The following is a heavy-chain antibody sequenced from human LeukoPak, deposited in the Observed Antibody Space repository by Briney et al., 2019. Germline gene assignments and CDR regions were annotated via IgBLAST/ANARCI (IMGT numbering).Heavy chain of an antibody. V-gene: IGHV1-46*01. CDR3: ARGSNTAMGENDY. J-gene: IGHJ4*02. CDR2: INPSGGST. CDR1: GYTFTSYY. D-gene: IGHD5-18*01. Sequence: ASVKVSCKASGYTFTSYYMHWVRQAPGQGLEWMGIINPSGGSTSYAQKFQGRVTMTRDMSTSTVYMELSRLRSDDTAVYYCARGSNTAMGENDYWGQGTLVTVSS.